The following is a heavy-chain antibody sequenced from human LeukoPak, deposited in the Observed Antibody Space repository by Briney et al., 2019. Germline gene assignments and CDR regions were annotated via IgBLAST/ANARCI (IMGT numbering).Heavy chain of an antibody. Sequence: PGGFLRLSCAASGFTFSSYAMSWVRQAPGKGLEWVSAISGSGGSTYYADSVKGRFTISRDNSKNTLYLQMNSLRAEDTAVYYCAKFSFWSAVADSLLWGQGTLVTVSS. D-gene: IGHD6-19*01. CDR3: AKFSFWSAVADSLL. CDR2: ISGSGGST. V-gene: IGHV3-23*01. J-gene: IGHJ4*02. CDR1: GFTFSSYA.